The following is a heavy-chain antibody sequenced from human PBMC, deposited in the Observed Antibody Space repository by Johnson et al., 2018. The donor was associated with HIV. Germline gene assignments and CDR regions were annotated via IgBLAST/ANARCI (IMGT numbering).Heavy chain of an antibody. CDR1: GFTFDDYG. J-gene: IGHJ3*02. CDR2: INWNGGST. CDR3: ALEAVRSTDAFDI. Sequence: VQLVESGGGVVRPGGSLRLSCAASGFTFDDYGMNWVRQAPGKGLEWVSSINWNGGSTAYADSVKGRFTISRDNAKNSLYLQTNSLRAEDTAVYYCALEAVRSTDAFDILGQGTMVIVSS. V-gene: IGHV3-20*04. D-gene: IGHD3-10*01.